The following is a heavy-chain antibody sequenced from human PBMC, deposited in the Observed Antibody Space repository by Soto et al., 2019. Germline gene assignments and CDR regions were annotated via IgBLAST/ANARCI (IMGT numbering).Heavy chain of an antibody. D-gene: IGHD5-12*01. CDR1: GGSISSYY. CDR3: ARKSGYGSRDAFDI. J-gene: IGHJ3*02. V-gene: IGHV4-59*01. CDR2: IYYSGST. Sequence: SQTLSLTCTVSGGSISSYYWSWIRQPPGKGLEWIGYIYYSGSTNYNPSLKSRVTISVDTSKNQFSLKLSSVTAADTAVYYCARKSGYGSRDAFDIWGQGTMVTVSS.